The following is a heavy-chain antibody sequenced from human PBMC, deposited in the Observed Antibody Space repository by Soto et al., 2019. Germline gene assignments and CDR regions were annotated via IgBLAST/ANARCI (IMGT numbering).Heavy chain of an antibody. CDR2: ITSSGGNT. CDR3: ARRIPFGYGMDV. V-gene: IGHV3-64*01. Sequence: GALRLSCAASGFNFSSYAMHWVRQAPGKGLEYVSVITSSGGNTDYASSVKGRFTISRDNSKNTLYLQMGSLRAEDMAVYYCARRIPFGYGMDVWGQGTTVTVSS. J-gene: IGHJ6*02. CDR1: GFNFSSYA. D-gene: IGHD2-21*01.